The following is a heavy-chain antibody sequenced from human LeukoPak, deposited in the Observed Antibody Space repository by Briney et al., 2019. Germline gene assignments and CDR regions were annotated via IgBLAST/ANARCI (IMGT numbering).Heavy chain of an antibody. CDR2: ISWNSGSI. D-gene: IGHD3-10*01. J-gene: IGHJ4*02. V-gene: IGHV3-9*01. Sequence: GGSLTLSCTTSGLTFDDYAMHWVRQAPGKGLEWVSGISWNSGSIGYADSVKGRFTISRDNAKNSLYLQMNSLRAEDTALYYCAKSDLWFGELLGYWGQGTLVTVSS. CDR1: GLTFDDYA. CDR3: AKSDLWFGELLGY.